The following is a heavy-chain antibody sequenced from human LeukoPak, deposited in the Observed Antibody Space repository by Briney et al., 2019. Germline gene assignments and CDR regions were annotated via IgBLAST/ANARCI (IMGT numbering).Heavy chain of an antibody. CDR3: ARDMNYYGSGNYWGY. D-gene: IGHD3-10*01. Sequence: PGGSLRLSCAASGFTFSSFNMNWVRQAPGKGLEWVAYISITSTTIYYADSVKGRFTISRDNAKNSLYLQMNSLRDEDTAVYYCARDMNYYGSGNYWGYWGQGTLVTVSS. V-gene: IGHV3-48*02. CDR2: ISITSTTI. CDR1: GFTFSSFN. J-gene: IGHJ4*02.